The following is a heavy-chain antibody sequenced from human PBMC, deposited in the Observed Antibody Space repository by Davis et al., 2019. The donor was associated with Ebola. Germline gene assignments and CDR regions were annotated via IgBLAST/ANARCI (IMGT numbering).Heavy chain of an antibody. J-gene: IGHJ5*01. CDR1: GFTFSSYW. CDR3: ARRRGDSSSFDS. V-gene: IGHV3-66*04. D-gene: IGHD6-6*01. CDR2: IYSGGST. Sequence: GESLKISCAASGFTFSSYWMSWVRQAPGKGLEWVSVIYSGGSTYYADSVKGRFTISRDNSKNTLYLQMNSLRAEDTAVYYCARRRGDSSSFDSWGQGTLVTVSS.